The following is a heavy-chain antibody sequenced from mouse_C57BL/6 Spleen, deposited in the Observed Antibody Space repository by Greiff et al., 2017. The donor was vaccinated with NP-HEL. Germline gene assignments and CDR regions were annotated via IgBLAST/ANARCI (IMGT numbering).Heavy chain of an antibody. CDR3: ATEVLRNFDY. CDR2: INPNNGGT. D-gene: IGHD1-1*01. Sequence: EVQLQQSGPELVKPGASVKMSCKASGYTFTDYHMHWVEQSHGTSLAWIGYINPNNGGTRYSRKFKGKATLTVKKSSSTAYMELRSLTSEDSAVYYCATEVLRNFDYGGQGTTLTVPA. V-gene: IGHV1-22*01. J-gene: IGHJ2*01. CDR1: GYTFTDYH.